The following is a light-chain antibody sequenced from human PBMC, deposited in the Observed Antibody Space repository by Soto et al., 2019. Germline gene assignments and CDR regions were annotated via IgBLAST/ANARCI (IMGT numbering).Light chain of an antibody. CDR3: QNYGSPPVT. V-gene: IGKV3-20*01. J-gene: IGKJ4*01. CDR2: GAS. CDR1: QGVRRNF. Sequence: DIVLTQSPGPLSLSPGERATLSCSASQGVRRNFLAWYQQKPRQAPRLLMYGASIRATDIPDRLSGSGSGTDFTLTSTRLDADEVAQYFCQNYGSPPVTFGGGTKVEIK.